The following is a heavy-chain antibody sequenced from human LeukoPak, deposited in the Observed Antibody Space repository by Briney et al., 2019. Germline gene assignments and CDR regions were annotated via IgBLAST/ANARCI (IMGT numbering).Heavy chain of an antibody. CDR1: GGAINSYH. J-gene: IGHJ4*02. CDR3: ARDDRLSRYFDY. V-gene: IGHV4-59*12. CDR2: IYYSGNT. Sequence: PSETLSLTCTVSGGAINSYHWTWIRQPPGKGLEWIGYIYYSGNTYYNPSLKSRITISIDTSKNQFSLKLSSVTAADTAVYYCARDDRLSRYFDYWGQGTLVTVSS.